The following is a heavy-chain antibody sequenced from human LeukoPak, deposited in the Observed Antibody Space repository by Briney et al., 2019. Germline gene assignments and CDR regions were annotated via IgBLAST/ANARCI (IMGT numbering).Heavy chain of an antibody. V-gene: IGHV4-59*01. CDR2: MYYSGST. CDR3: ASTTLSAFDV. Sequence: SETLSLTCTVSGASISSYYWSWIRQPPGKGLEWIGYMYYSGSTNYNPSLKSRVTISIHTSKNQISLKLSSVTAADTAVYYCASTTLSAFDVWGQGTLVTVSS. D-gene: IGHD4-17*01. CDR1: GASISSYY. J-gene: IGHJ3*01.